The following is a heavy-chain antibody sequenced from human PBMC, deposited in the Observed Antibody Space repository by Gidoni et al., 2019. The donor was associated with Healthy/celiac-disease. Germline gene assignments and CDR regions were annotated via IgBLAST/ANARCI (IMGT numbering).Heavy chain of an antibody. CDR3: TTDRGDYYDYVWGSYRLFDY. J-gene: IGHJ4*02. V-gene: IGHV3-15*01. CDR2: IKSKTDGGTT. D-gene: IGHD3-16*02. Sequence: EVQLVESGGGLVKPGGSLRLSCAASGFTFSNAWLSLVHQAPGKGLEWVGRIKSKTDGGTTDYAAPVKGRFTISRDDSKNTLYLQMNSLKTEDTAVYYCTTDRGDYYDYVWGSYRLFDYWGQGTLVTVSS. CDR1: GFTFSNAW.